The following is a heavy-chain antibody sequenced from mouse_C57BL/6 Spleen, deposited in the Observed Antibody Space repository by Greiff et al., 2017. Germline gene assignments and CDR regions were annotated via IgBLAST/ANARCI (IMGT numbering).Heavy chain of an antibody. CDR1: GYTFTSYW. Sequence: QVQLQQPGAELVRPGSSVKLSCKASGYTFTSYWMHWVKQRPIQGLEWIGNIDPSDSETHYNQKFKDKATLTVDKYSSTAYMQRSSLTSEDSAVYYCARWDYYGSSSSYWYFDVWGTGTTVTVSS. V-gene: IGHV1-52*01. J-gene: IGHJ1*03. D-gene: IGHD1-1*01. CDR2: IDPSDSET. CDR3: ARWDYYGSSSSYWYFDV.